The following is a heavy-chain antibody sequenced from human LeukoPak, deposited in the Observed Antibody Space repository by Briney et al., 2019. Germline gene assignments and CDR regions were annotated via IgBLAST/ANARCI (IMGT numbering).Heavy chain of an antibody. Sequence: TGGSLRLXCAASGFTFSAYAMSWVRQAPGKGLEWVSGISSGDAGTYYADSVKGRFTISRDNSKNMLYLEMKNLRAEDTALYYCAKGRIAVAVSLFDYWGQGTLVTVSS. D-gene: IGHD6-19*01. CDR1: GFTFSAYA. V-gene: IGHV3-23*01. J-gene: IGHJ4*02. CDR3: AKGRIAVAVSLFDY. CDR2: ISSGDAGT.